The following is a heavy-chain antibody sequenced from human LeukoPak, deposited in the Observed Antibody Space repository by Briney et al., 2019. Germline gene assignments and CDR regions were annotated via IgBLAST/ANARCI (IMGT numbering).Heavy chain of an antibody. D-gene: IGHD3-10*01. CDR3: ARGRSSMVRGYYYYYMDV. J-gene: IGHJ6*03. Sequence: RTSETLSLTCTVSGGSISSSSYYWGWIRQPPGKGLEWIGNVYYSGSSYYNPSLKSRVTISVDTSKNQFSLKLSSVTAADTAVYYCARGRSSMVRGYYYYYMDVWGKGTTVTISS. V-gene: IGHV4-39*07. CDR1: GGSISSSSYY. CDR2: VYYSGSS.